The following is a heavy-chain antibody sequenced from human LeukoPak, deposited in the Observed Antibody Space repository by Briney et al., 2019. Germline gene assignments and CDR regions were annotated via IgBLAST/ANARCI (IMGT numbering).Heavy chain of an antibody. CDR1: GFTFSSYS. J-gene: IGHJ4*02. CDR3: ARHPLLWFGELLYEDY. CDR2: ISSSSSYI. Sequence: PGGSLRLSCAASGFTFSSYSMNWVRQAPGKGPEWVSSISSSSSYIYYADSVKGRFTISRDNAKNSLYLQMNSLRAEDTAVYYCARHPLLWFGELLYEDYWGQGTLVTVSS. D-gene: IGHD3-10*01. V-gene: IGHV3-21*01.